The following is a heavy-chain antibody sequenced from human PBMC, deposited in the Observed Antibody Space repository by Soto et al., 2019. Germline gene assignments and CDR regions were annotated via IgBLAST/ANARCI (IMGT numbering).Heavy chain of an antibody. CDR1: GASITSAY. CDR3: ARGKNWFDR. V-gene: IGHV4-59*08. CDR2: IYYIGST. Sequence: QVQLQESGPGLVKPSETLSLTCSVSGASITSAYWNWIRQPPGKGLEWVGYIYYIGSTNYNPSLKCRVTMSLDTSNNPLSLDLRFVTAADTAVYYCARGKNWFDRWGQGTLVTVSS. J-gene: IGHJ5*02.